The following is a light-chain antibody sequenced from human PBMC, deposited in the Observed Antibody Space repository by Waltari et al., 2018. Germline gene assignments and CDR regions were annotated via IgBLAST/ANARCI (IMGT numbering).Light chain of an antibody. CDR1: QSISNW. Sequence: DIHMTQSPFTLSASVVDTVIITCRASQSISNWLAWYQHKPGKVPKLLIYKASTVASGVPSRFSGSGSGTDFSLTISSLQPDDFATYYCQQYNSYSLLTFGGGTKVEIK. V-gene: IGKV1-5*03. J-gene: IGKJ4*01. CDR2: KAS. CDR3: QQYNSYSLLT.